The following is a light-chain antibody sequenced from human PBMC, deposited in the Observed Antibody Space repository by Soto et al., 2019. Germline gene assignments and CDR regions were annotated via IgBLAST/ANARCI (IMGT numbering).Light chain of an antibody. CDR2: GAS. V-gene: IGKV3-15*01. CDR1: QSVSEN. Sequence: ESVMTQSPDTLSLSPGERATLSCRASQSVSENLAWYQQRPGQGPRLLIYGASTRATGIPARFSGSGSGTEFTLTISSLQSEDFAVYYCQQYKNWPHTFGQGTKVEIK. J-gene: IGKJ1*01. CDR3: QQYKNWPHT.